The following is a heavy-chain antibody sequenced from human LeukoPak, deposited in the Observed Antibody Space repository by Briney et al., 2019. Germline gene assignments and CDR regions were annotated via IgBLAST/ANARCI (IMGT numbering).Heavy chain of an antibody. J-gene: IGHJ4*02. V-gene: IGHV3-66*01. Sequence: GGSLRLSCAASGFTVSSNYMSWVRQAPGKGLEWVSVIYSGGSTYYADSVKGRFTISRDNSKDTLYLQMNSLRAEDTAVYYCARGGSSWYYFDYWGQGTLVTVSS. CDR1: GFTVSSNY. D-gene: IGHD6-13*01. CDR2: IYSGGST. CDR3: ARGGSSWYYFDY.